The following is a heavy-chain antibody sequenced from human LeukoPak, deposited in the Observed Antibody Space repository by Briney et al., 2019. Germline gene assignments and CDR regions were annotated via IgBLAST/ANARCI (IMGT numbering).Heavy chain of an antibody. V-gene: IGHV3-48*01. Sequence: GGSLKLSCAASGFTFSNYNMNWVRQAPEKGLEWVSYITSGSTTIYYADSVKGRFTISRDDSKNSLYLQMNSLRAEDTAVYYCAREDFRSHFDYWGQGTLVTVSS. D-gene: IGHD3/OR15-3a*01. CDR3: AREDFRSHFDY. CDR1: GFTFSNYN. J-gene: IGHJ4*02. CDR2: ITSGSTTI.